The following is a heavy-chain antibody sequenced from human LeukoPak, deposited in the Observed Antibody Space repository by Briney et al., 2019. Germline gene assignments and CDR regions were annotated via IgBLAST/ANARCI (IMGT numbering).Heavy chain of an antibody. J-gene: IGHJ4*02. CDR3: ARGPSMIVVVGSFDY. CDR2: INPNSGGA. D-gene: IGHD3-22*01. Sequence: ASVKVFCKASGYTFTGYYMHWVRQAPGQGLEWMGWINPNSGGANYAQQFQGRVTMTRDTSISAAYMELSRLRSDDTAVYYCARGPSMIVVVGSFDYWGQGTLVTVSS. CDR1: GYTFTGYY. V-gene: IGHV1-2*02.